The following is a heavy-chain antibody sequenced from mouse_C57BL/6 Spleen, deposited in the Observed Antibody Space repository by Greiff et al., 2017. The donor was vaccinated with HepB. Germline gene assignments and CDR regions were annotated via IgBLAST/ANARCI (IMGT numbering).Heavy chain of an antibody. CDR3: ARSYGSSYIDY. CDR1: GYAFSSSW. J-gene: IGHJ2*01. V-gene: IGHV1-82*01. D-gene: IGHD1-1*01. CDR2: IYPGDGDT. Sequence: VQLQQSGPELVKPGASVKISCKASGYAFSSSWMNWVKQRPGKGLEWIGRIYPGDGDTNYNGKFKGKATLTADKSSSTAYMQLSSLTSEDSAVYFCARSYGSSYIDYWGQGTTLTVSS.